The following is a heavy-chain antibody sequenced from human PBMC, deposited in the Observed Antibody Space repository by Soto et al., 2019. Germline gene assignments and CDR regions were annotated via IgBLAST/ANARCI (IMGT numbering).Heavy chain of an antibody. Sequence: ASVKVSWKAAGYTSGDCGISWVRQAPGQGLEWMGWVSGNNGASNPAPKVQGRITMTLDTSTGVSYMALRSLRSDDTAIYYCVRDQKYFRVNGNWFDSWGQGTLVTVSS. CDR3: VRDQKYFRVNGNWFDS. V-gene: IGHV1-18*04. J-gene: IGHJ5*01. CDR2: VSGNNGAS. D-gene: IGHD2-2*01. CDR1: GYTSGDCG.